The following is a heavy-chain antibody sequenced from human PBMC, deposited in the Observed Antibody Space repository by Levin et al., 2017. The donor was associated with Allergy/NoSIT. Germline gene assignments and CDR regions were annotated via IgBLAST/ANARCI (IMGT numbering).Heavy chain of an antibody. D-gene: IGHD3-22*01. CDR1: RYIFSDYF. Sequence: ASVKVSCKASRYIFSDYFIHWVRQAPGQGLEWMGWINPHSGDTKYAQEFQGRVTMTRDTSISTASMELTRLTSADTAVYYCARDLYNDDSVFGYWGQGTLVNVFS. V-gene: IGHV1-2*02. J-gene: IGHJ4*02. CDR3: ARDLYNDDSVFGY. CDR2: INPHSGDT.